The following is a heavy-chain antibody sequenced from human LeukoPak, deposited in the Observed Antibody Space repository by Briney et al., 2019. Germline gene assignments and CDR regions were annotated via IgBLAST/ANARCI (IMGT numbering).Heavy chain of an antibody. CDR2: IGSSGGGI. J-gene: IGHJ4*02. CDR3: MDPNWGTHS. Sequence: GGSLRLSCAASGFTFSTYTMYWVRHPPGKGLEWVSIIGSSGGGIHYADSVKGRFTISRDNSKNALYLQMNSLRVEDTAVYCAMDPNWGTHSWGQGVLVTVSS. D-gene: IGHD7-27*01. V-gene: IGHV3-23*01. CDR1: GFTFSTYT.